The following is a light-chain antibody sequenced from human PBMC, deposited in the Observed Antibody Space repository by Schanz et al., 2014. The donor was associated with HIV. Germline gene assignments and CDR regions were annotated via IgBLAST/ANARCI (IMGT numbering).Light chain of an antibody. CDR3: AAWDDNLNGYV. CDR1: SSNIGARYD. V-gene: IGLV1-40*01. J-gene: IGLJ1*01. Sequence: QSVLTQPPSVSGAPGQRVTISCTGSSSNIGARYDVHWYQQLPGTAPKLVIYGNKNRPSGVPDRFSGSRSATSASLAITGLQAEDEADYSCAAWDDNLNGYVFGTGTKLTVL. CDR2: GNK.